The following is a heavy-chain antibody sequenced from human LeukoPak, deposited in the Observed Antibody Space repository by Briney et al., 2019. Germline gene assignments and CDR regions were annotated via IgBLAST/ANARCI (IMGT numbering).Heavy chain of an antibody. Sequence: GSLRLSCAASGFTFSSYAMSWVRKAPGKGLEWVSTISGSGGSTYYADSVKGRFTISRDNSKNTLYLQMNSLRAEDTAVFYCARGRRELKYGPDYWGQGTLVTVSS. V-gene: IGHV3-23*01. D-gene: IGHD3-10*01. CDR3: ARGRRELKYGPDY. CDR2: ISGSGGST. CDR1: GFTFSSYA. J-gene: IGHJ4*02.